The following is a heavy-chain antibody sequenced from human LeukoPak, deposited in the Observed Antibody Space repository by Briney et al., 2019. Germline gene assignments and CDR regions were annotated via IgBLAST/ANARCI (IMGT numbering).Heavy chain of an antibody. CDR1: GFTFSSYG. V-gene: IGHV3-33*01. D-gene: IGHD2-21*02. Sequence: GGSLRLSCAASGFTFSSYGMHWVRQAPGKGLEWVAVIWYDGSNKYYADSVKGRFTISRDNSKNTLYLQMNSLRAEDTAVYYCARGLCAGDCSCAYWGQGTLVTVSS. CDR3: ARGLCAGDCSCAY. CDR2: IWYDGSNK. J-gene: IGHJ4*02.